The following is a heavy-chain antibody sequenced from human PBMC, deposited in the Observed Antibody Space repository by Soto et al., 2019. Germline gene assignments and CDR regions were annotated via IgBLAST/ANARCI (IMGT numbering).Heavy chain of an antibody. V-gene: IGHV4-31*03. CDR3: VVGTTSGDAFDI. D-gene: IGHD1-1*01. CDR1: GGSIGSGDYY. J-gene: IGHJ3*02. CDR2: IYYGGST. Sequence: SETLSLTCTVSGGSIGSGDYYWSWIRQLPGKGLEWIGYIYYGGSTQYNPSLKSRLMQSIDASNNQLSLKLNSVTAADTAVYYCVVGTTSGDAFDIWGQGTMVTVS.